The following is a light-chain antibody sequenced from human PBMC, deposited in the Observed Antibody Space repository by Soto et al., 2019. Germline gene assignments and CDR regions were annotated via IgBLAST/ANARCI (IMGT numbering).Light chain of an antibody. J-gene: IGLJ1*01. CDR1: SSDVGANIF. CDR2: AVS. Sequence: QSVLTQPASVSGSPGQSITISCTGTSSDVGANIFVSWHQQHPGKAPKLMIYAVSSRPSGVSYRFSGSKSGNTASLTISGLQAEDEADYYCSSFAGTNSFVFGTGTKLTVL. V-gene: IGLV2-14*01. CDR3: SSFAGTNSFV.